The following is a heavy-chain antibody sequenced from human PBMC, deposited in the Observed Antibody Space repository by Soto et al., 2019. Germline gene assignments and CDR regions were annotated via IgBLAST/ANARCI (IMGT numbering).Heavy chain of an antibody. D-gene: IGHD2-15*01. CDR1: GYSVTSSDYC. CDR2: MFYSGLT. V-gene: IGHV4-39*01. Sequence: SETLSLPCRVTGYSVTSSDYCWAWIRQPPGKGLEWIGSMFYSGLTYYNPSLKSRVTLSVDTSKNQFSVRLNSVTAADTAVYYCAPLSVSLSGPYGIHVWGQGTTVTVSS. J-gene: IGHJ6*02. CDR3: APLSVSLSGPYGIHV.